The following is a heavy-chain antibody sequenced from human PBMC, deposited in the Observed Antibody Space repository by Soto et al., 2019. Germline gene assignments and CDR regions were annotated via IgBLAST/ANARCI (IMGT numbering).Heavy chain of an antibody. D-gene: IGHD2-15*01. CDR2: IYYSGST. Sequence: SETLSLTCTVSGGSVSSGSYYWSWIRQPPGKGLEWIGYIYYSGSTNYNPSLKSRVTISVDTSKNQFSLKLGSVTAADTAVYYCARGGVRYCSGGSCYYHWFDPWGQGTLVTVSS. V-gene: IGHV4-61*01. CDR3: ARGGVRYCSGGSCYYHWFDP. CDR1: GGSVSSGSYY. J-gene: IGHJ5*02.